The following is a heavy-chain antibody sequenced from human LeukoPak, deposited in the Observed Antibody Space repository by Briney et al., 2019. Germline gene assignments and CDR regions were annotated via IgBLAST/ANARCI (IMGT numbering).Heavy chain of an antibody. CDR2: LGARGDT. Sequence: GGSLRLSCVASGFTFSDYAMNWVRQTPGKELEWISALGARGDTFYADSVKGRFSISRDNSNNAAHLQMNSLRPDDTAIYYCAKRGPGPVAGSYDYWGQGTLVTVSS. J-gene: IGHJ4*02. V-gene: IGHV3-23*01. CDR3: AKRGPGPVAGSYDY. CDR1: GFTFSDYA. D-gene: IGHD6-19*01.